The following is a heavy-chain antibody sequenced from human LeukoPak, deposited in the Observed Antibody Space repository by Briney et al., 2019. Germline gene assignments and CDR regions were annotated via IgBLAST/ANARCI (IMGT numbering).Heavy chain of an antibody. CDR2: LSGSGGST. CDR1: RFSFGGYG. CDR3: AKDRDEGFGELLPVVFDY. J-gene: IGHJ4*02. V-gene: IGHV3-23*01. D-gene: IGHD3-10*01. Sequence: GGSLRLSCAASRFSFGGYGMSWLRQAPGKGLEWVSSLSGSGGSTHYADSVKGRFTISRDNSKNVLFLQMNSLRAEDTAVYYCAKDRDEGFGELLPVVFDYWGQGTRVTVSS.